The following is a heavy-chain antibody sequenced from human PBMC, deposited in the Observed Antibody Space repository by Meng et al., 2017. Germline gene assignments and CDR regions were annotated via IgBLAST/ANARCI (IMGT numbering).Heavy chain of an antibody. CDR2: IIPIFGTA. D-gene: IGHD3-22*01. Sequence: SVKVSCKASGGTFSSYAISWVRQAPGQGLEWMGGIIPIFGTANYAQKFQGRVTITADESTSTAYMEPSSLRSEDTAVYYCARLLSYYDSSGYYYYYYYGMDVWGQGTTVTVSS. CDR3: ARLLSYYDSSGYYYYYYYGMDV. CDR1: GGTFSSYA. V-gene: IGHV1-69*13. J-gene: IGHJ6*02.